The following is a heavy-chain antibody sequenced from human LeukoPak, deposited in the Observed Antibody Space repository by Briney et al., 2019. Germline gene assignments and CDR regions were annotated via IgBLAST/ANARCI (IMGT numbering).Heavy chain of an antibody. Sequence: GESLRLSCAASGFTFSSYGMHWVRQAPGKGLEWVAVISYDGSNKYYADSVKGRFTISRDNSKHTLYLQMNSLRAEDTAVYYCAKGGHYYDRSGGLGYWGQGTLVTVSS. J-gene: IGHJ4*02. D-gene: IGHD3-22*01. CDR3: AKGGHYYDRSGGLGY. V-gene: IGHV3-30*18. CDR2: ISYDGSNK. CDR1: GFTFSSYG.